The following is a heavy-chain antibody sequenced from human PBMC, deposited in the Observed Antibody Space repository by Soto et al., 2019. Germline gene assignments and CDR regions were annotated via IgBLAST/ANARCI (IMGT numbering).Heavy chain of an antibody. CDR3: AREGSGSYYADF. J-gene: IGHJ4*02. Sequence: PSETLSLTCTDSGGSISTYWWSWIRQSAGKGLEWIGRIYTSGTTNYNPSLKSRVTMSVDTSKNQFSLKLSSVTAADTAIYYCAREGSGSYYADFWGQGTLVTVSS. CDR1: GGSISTYW. D-gene: IGHD1-26*01. V-gene: IGHV4-4*07. CDR2: IYTSGTT.